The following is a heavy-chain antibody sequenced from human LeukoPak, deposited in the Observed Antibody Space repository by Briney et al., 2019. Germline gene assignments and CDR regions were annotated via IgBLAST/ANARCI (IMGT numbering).Heavy chain of an antibody. CDR1: GFTFSSHG. J-gene: IGHJ4*02. V-gene: IGHV3-33*01. D-gene: IGHD5-18*01. CDR2: IWPDGSIK. Sequence: GGSLRLSCAASGFTFSSHGMHWVRQAPGKGLEWVAVIWPDGSIKYYTDSVKGRFTISRDNSKSTLYLQMNSLRTEDTAVYYCARDLAYSRLDYWGQGMLVTVSS. CDR3: ARDLAYSRLDY.